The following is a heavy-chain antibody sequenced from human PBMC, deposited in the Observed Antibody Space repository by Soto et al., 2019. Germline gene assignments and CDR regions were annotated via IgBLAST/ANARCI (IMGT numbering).Heavy chain of an antibody. CDR3: AGAYSSRYEGDRYYYYGMDV. Sequence: SSGKVSCKASGGTFSSYAISWVRQAPGQGLEWMGGIIPIFGTANYAQKFQGRVTITADESTSTAYMELSSLRSEDTAVYYCAGAYSSRYEGDRYYYYGMDVWGQGTTVTV. CDR2: IIPIFGTA. D-gene: IGHD6-25*01. V-gene: IGHV1-69*13. J-gene: IGHJ6*02. CDR1: GGTFSSYA.